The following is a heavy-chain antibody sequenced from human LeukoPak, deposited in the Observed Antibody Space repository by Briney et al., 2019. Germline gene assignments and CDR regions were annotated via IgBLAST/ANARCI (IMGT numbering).Heavy chain of an antibody. J-gene: IGHJ4*02. V-gene: IGHV3-21*06. CDR2: ISTSGTYI. CDR3: ANCNGWLPHNY. D-gene: IGHD3-9*01. Sequence: GGSLRLSCAASGFTFTRFNMNWVRQAPGKGLELVSSISTSGTYIYYADSVKGRFTISRDNAKNSLYLQMNSLRAEDTAVYYCANCNGWLPHNYWGQGTLVTVSS. CDR1: GFTFTRFN.